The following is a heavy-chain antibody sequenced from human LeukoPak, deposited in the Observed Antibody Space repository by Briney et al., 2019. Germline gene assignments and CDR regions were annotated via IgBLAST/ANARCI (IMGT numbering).Heavy chain of an antibody. Sequence: ASVKVSCKASGYTFSAYCMHWVRQAPGQGLEWMGWINPKSGGTNYAQQFQDRVTMTRDTSISTAYMELSSLRSEDTAVYYCARGLGLDDAFDIWGQGTMVTVSS. CDR3: ARGLGLDDAFDI. J-gene: IGHJ3*02. D-gene: IGHD3-16*01. CDR2: INPKSGGT. CDR1: GYTFSAYC. V-gene: IGHV1-2*02.